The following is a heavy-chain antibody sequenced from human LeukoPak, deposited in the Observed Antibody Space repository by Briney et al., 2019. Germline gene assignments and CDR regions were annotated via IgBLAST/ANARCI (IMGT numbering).Heavy chain of an antibody. J-gene: IGHJ3*02. CDR3: ARQPPGIVVVSGAFDI. V-gene: IGHV7-4-1*02. Sequence: ASVKVSCKASGYTFTSYAMNWVRQAPGQGLEWMGWINTNTGNPTYAQGFTGRFVFSLDTSVSTAYLQISSLKADDTAVYYCARQPPGIVVVSGAFDIWGQGTMVTVSS. CDR2: INTNTGNP. CDR1: GYTFTSYA. D-gene: IGHD3-22*01.